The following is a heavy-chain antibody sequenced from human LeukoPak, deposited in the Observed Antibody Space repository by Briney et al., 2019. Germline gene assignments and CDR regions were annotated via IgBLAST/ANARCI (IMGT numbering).Heavy chain of an antibody. Sequence: GGSLRLSCAASGSSFSDYWMSWVRQAPGKGLEWVANIKQDGSEEYYVDSAKGRFTISRDNAKNSLYLQMNSLRAEDTAVYYCASGRQLGYWGQGTLVTVSS. CDR2: IKQDGSEE. CDR1: GSSFSDYW. D-gene: IGHD6-13*01. J-gene: IGHJ4*02. V-gene: IGHV3-7*01. CDR3: ASGRQLGY.